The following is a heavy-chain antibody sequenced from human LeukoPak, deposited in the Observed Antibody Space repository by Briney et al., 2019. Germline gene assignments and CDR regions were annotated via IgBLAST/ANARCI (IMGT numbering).Heavy chain of an antibody. CDR3: ARVALYSNYEDY. D-gene: IGHD6-13*01. Sequence: GGSLRLSCAASGFTFSSYDMHWVRQATGKGLEWVSAIGTAGDTYYPGSVKGRFTISRENAKNSLYLQMNSLRAGDTAVYYCARVALYSNYEDYWGQGTLVTVSS. CDR1: GFTFSSYD. V-gene: IGHV3-13*01. J-gene: IGHJ4*02. CDR2: IGTAGDT.